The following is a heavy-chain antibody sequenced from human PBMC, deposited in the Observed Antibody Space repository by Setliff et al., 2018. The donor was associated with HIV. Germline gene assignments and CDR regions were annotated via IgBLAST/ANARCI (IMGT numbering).Heavy chain of an antibody. Sequence: ASVKVSCKASGYTFTRNAMHWVRQAPGQRLEWMGWISAYNGNTNYAQKLQGRVTMTTDTSTSTAYMELRSLRSDDTAVYYCAKITIFGVVIITFDYWGQGTLVTVSS. D-gene: IGHD3-3*01. V-gene: IGHV1-18*01. CDR1: GYTFTRNA. CDR2: ISAYNGNT. J-gene: IGHJ4*02. CDR3: AKITIFGVVIITFDY.